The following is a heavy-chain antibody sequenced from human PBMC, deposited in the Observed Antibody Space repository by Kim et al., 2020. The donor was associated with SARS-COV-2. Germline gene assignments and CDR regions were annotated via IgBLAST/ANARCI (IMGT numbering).Heavy chain of an antibody. V-gene: IGHV3-7*01. D-gene: IGHD6-13*01. Sequence: GGSLRLSCAASGFTFSSYWMSWDRQAPGKGLEWVANIKQDGSEKYYVDSVKGRFTITRDNAKNSLYLQMNSLRAEDTAVYYCARYSSSWLTYYYYGMDVWGQGTTVTVSS. CDR1: GFTFSSYW. CDR3: ARYSSSWLTYYYYGMDV. J-gene: IGHJ6*02. CDR2: IKQDGSEK.